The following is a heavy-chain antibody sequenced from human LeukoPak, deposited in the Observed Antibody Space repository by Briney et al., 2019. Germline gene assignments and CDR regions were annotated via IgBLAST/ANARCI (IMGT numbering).Heavy chain of an antibody. D-gene: IGHD6-13*01. CDR1: GGSISTSNYY. J-gene: IGHJ2*01. Sequence: PSETLSLTCTVSGGSISTSNYYWGWIRQPPGKGLEWIGNIFYSGSTYYSPSLKSLVTISLDTSRNQFSLKLSSVTAADTAVYYCARVYYSNSYDYWYFDLWGRGTLVTVSS. V-gene: IGHV4-39*07. CDR2: IFYSGST. CDR3: ARVYYSNSYDYWYFDL.